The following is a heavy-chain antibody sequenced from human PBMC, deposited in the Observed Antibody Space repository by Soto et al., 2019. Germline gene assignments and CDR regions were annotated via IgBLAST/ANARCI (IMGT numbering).Heavy chain of an antibody. CDR1: GYVFINYY. CDR2: INPSDGGT. V-gene: IGHV1-46*01. CDR3: ARLATVTPPYYFDY. Sequence: QVHLLQSGVEVKKPGASVKVGCKASGYVFINYYMHWVRQAPGQGLEWMGVINPSDGGTIYAQKFQGRVTMTRYTSTSTVYMELSSLRSEDMAVYYCARLATVTPPYYFDYWGQGTLVTVSS. J-gene: IGHJ4*02. D-gene: IGHD4-17*01.